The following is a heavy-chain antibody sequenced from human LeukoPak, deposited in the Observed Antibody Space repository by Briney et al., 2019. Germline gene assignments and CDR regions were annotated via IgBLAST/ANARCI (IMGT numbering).Heavy chain of an antibody. CDR2: MTNSGGTT. D-gene: IGHD2-2*01. CDR1: GFTVSSNY. CDR3: AKSYSSSPESNWFDP. J-gene: IGHJ5*02. V-gene: IGHV3-53*01. Sequence: GGSLRLSCAASGFTVSSNYMSWVRQAPGRGLEWVSSMTNSGGTTYYADSVKGRFTISRDNSKNTLYLQMNNLRAEDTAVYYCAKSYSSSPESNWFDPWGQGTLVTVSS.